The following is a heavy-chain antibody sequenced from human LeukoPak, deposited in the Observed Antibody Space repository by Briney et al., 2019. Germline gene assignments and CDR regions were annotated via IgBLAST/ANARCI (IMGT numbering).Heavy chain of an antibody. Sequence: GGSLRLSCAASGFTVSSNYMSWVRQAPGKGLEWVSVIYSGGSTYYADSVKGRFSISRDNSKNTLYPQMNSLRAEDTAVYYCARVVTMVRGVRDVWGKETTVTVSS. V-gene: IGHV3-53*01. CDR1: GFTVSSNY. D-gene: IGHD3-10*01. CDR3: ARVVTMVRGVRDV. J-gene: IGHJ6*04. CDR2: IYSGGST.